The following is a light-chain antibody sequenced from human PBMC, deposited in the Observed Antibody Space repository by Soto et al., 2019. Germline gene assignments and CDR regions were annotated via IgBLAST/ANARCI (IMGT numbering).Light chain of an antibody. J-gene: IGLJ2*01. CDR2: QVT. V-gene: IGLV2-14*01. CDR1: SSDVGNYKY. CDR3: TSFSTGSSYVI. Sequence: QSALTQPASVSGYPGQSITISCTGTSSDVGNYKYVSWYQEHPGKAPRLIIYQVTNRPSGVSNRFSGSKSGNTASLTISGLQAEDEADYYCTSFSTGSSYVIFGGGTK.